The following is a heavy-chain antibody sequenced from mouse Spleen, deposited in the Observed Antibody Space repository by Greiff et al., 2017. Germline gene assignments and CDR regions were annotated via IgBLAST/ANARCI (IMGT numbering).Heavy chain of an antibody. CDR2: IRLKSDNYAT. Sequence: DVHLVESGGGLVQPGGSMKLSCVASGFTFSNYWMNWVRQSPEKGLEWVAQIRLKSDNYATHYAESVKGRFTISRDDSKSSVYLQMNNLRAEDTGIYYCTGDRPYAMDYWGQGTSVTVSS. CDR1: GFTFSNYW. J-gene: IGHJ4*01. V-gene: IGHV6-3*01. CDR3: TGDRPYAMDY.